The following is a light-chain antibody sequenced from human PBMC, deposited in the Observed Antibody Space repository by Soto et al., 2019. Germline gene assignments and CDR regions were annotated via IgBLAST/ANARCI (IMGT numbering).Light chain of an antibody. V-gene: IGLV3-21*02. CDR2: DDS. CDR1: NIRSKS. J-gene: IGLJ2*01. CDR3: QVWDSSSDRVV. Sequence: SYELTQPPSVSVAPGQAARIPCEGNNIRSKSVHWYQQKAGQAPVLVVYDDSGRPSGIPERFSGSNSGNTATLTISSVEAGDEADYYCQVWDSSSDRVVFGGGTKLTVL.